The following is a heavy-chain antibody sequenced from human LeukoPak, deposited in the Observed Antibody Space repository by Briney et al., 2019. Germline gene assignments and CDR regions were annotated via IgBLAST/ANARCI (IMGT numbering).Heavy chain of an antibody. J-gene: IGHJ4*02. D-gene: IGHD3-16*01. V-gene: IGHV3-7*03. CDR2: IKQDGSEK. Sequence: PGGSLRLSCAASGLTFSNYWMDWVRQAPGKGLEWVANIKQDGSEKNYVDSVKGRFIISRDNAKNSLYLQMNSLRAEDTAVYYCARGRIGATSFDYWGQGTLVTVSS. CDR3: ARGRIGATSFDY. CDR1: GLTFSNYW.